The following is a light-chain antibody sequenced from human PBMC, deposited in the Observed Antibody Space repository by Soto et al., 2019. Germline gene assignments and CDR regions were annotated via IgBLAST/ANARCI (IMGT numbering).Light chain of an antibody. CDR2: LGS. CDR1: QSLLHSDGYNY. J-gene: IGKJ4*01. Sequence: DIVMTQSPLSLPVTPGEPASISCRSSQSLLHSDGYNYLDWFLQRPGQSPQLLIYLGSSRASGVPDRFSVSGSGTDFTLKISRVEAEDVGVYYCMQDLQTPLTFGGGTKVDIK. V-gene: IGKV2-28*01. CDR3: MQDLQTPLT.